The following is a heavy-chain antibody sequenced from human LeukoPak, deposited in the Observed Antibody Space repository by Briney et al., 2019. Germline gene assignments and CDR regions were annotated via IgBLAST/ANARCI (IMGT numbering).Heavy chain of an antibody. CDR1: GGTFSSYA. J-gene: IGHJ4*02. V-gene: IGHV1-69*04. Sequence: SVKVSCKASGGTFSSYAISWVRQAPGQGLEWMGRIIPILGIANYAQKFQGRVTITADKSMSTAYMELSSLRSEDTAVYYCASLIVPQYSSLALDYWGQGTLVTVSS. CDR2: IIPILGIA. D-gene: IGHD3-22*01. CDR3: ASLIVPQYSSLALDY.